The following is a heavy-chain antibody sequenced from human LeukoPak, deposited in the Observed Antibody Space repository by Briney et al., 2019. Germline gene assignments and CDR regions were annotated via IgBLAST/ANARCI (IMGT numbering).Heavy chain of an antibody. CDR3: ARDPGSGYYYDY. D-gene: IGHD3-22*01. V-gene: IGHV1-2*06. CDR1: GYTFTGSS. Sequence: ASLKDSCKASGYTFTGSSMHWVRQDPGQGLEWMGQSNTNSGGTNNAQKFHGRGTITRDTSISTAYMELSRLRSDDTAVYYCARDPGSGYYYDYWGQGTLVTVSS. J-gene: IGHJ4*02. CDR2: SNTNSGGT.